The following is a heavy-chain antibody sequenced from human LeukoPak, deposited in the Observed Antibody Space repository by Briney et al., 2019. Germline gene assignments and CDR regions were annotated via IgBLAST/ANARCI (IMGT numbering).Heavy chain of an antibody. CDR2: IYDSGKT. D-gene: IGHD2-2*02. CDR3: AKDGPVSDTYIDAFDV. V-gene: IGHV4-30-4*01. Sequence: SETLSLTCTVSGGSITRPDYYWTWLRQPPGKGLEWIGYIYDSGKTYSNPSLRSRVLISMDTSKNQFSLILTSVTAADTAVYYCAKDGPVSDTYIDAFDVWGRGTMVSVSS. CDR1: GGSITRPDYY. J-gene: IGHJ3*01.